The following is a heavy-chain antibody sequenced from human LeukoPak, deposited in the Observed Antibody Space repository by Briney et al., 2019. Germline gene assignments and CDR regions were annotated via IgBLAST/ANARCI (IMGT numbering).Heavy chain of an antibody. CDR1: GGSISSSSYY. D-gene: IGHD6-13*01. Sequence: SETLSLTCTVSGGSISSSSYYWGWIRQPPGKGLEWIGSSYYSGSTYYNPSLKSRVTISVDTSKNQFSLKLSSVTAADTAVYYCARQPGIAGPQASYWGQGTLVTVSS. CDR3: ARQPGIAGPQASY. V-gene: IGHV4-39*01. CDR2: SYYSGST. J-gene: IGHJ4*02.